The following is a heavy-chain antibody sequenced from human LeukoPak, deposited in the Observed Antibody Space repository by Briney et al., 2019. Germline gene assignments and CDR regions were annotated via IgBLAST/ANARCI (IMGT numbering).Heavy chain of an antibody. CDR2: ISSCSSTM. CDR3: ARVTRIYSVDH. CDR1: GFTFSSYS. D-gene: IGHD4-23*01. V-gene: IGHV3-48*01. Sequence: GGSLRLTCAASGFTFSSYSMNWVRQAPGKGLEWVSYISSCSSTMYYADSVKGRFIISRDNAKNSLYLQMNSLRAEDTAVYYCARVTRIYSVDHWGQGTLVTVSS. J-gene: IGHJ4*02.